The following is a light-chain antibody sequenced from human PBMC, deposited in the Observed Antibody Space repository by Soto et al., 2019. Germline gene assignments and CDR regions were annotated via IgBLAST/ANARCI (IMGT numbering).Light chain of an antibody. CDR3: QLYNNWRT. CDR2: GAS. Sequence: EIVLTQSPATLSVSPGERATLSCRTSQTISDNLAWYQQRPGQAPRLLIYGASTRATGLPARFSGGGSGTEFSLTISSLQSEDFAVYYGQLYNNWRTFGQGTKVEIK. V-gene: IGKV3-15*01. CDR1: QTISDN. J-gene: IGKJ1*01.